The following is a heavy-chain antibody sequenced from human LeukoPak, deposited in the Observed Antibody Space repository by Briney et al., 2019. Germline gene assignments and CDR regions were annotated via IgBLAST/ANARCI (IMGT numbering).Heavy chain of an antibody. CDR2: INSDGSMT. Sequence: GGSLRLSCAASGFTFSSYWMHWVRQVPGKGLVWVSRINSDGSMTNYADSVKGRFTISRDNTKNTLFLQMNSLRAEDTAVYYCASDMTLGFWGQGTLVTVSS. CDR1: GFTFSSYW. V-gene: IGHV3-74*01. D-gene: IGHD4/OR15-4a*01. CDR3: ASDMTLGF. J-gene: IGHJ4*02.